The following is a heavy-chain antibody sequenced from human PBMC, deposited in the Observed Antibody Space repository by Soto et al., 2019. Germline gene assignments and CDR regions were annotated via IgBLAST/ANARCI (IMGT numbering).Heavy chain of an antibody. CDR2: IIPIFGTP. D-gene: IGHD2-2*01. V-gene: IGHV1-69*06. CDR1: GGTFNNYV. CDR3: AGRCDGTNCLAHFDY. Sequence: QLVQSGAEVKKPGSSVKVFCRASGGTFNNYVINWVRQAXGXGXXXMAGIIPIFGTPNYAQKFQGRVTITADKSTSTAYMELNSLRSEDTAVYYCAGRCDGTNCLAHFDYWGQGTLVTVSS. J-gene: IGHJ4*02.